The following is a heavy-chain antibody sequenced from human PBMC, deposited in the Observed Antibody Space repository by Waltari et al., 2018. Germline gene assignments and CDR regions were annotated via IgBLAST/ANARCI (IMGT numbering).Heavy chain of an antibody. J-gene: IGHJ4*02. V-gene: IGHV3-64D*06. D-gene: IGHD1-1*01. CDR2: MSADGSST. CDR3: VKERGLQRFFDS. CDR1: TFTFTDSA. Sequence: EVQLVESGGGLVQPGGSLRLSCSASTFTFTDSAMHWVRQAAGKGLEYVSSMSADGSSTYYADSVKGRFTISRDNSKDTLYLHMSSLRREDTAVYYCVKERGLQRFFDSWGQGTLVTVSS.